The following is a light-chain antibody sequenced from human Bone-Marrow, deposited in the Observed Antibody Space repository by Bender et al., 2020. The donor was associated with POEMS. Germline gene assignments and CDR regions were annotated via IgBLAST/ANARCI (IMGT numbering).Light chain of an antibody. J-gene: IGLJ3*02. V-gene: IGLV3-21*01. CDR3: SSWDDSLSGWV. CDR1: NIASKS. Sequence: SYVLTQPPSVSVAPGQTARITCGGDNIASKSVHWYQQRPGQAPVVVIYYDADRPSGVPARFSGSKSGTSASLAISDIQSEDEGDYYCSSWDDSLSGWVFGGGTKLTVL. CDR2: YDA.